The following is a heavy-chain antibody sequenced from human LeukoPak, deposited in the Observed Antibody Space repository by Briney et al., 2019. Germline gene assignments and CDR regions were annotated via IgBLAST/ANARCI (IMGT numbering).Heavy chain of an antibody. D-gene: IGHD3-9*01. J-gene: IGHJ4*02. CDR2: ISASGGST. CDR3: AKDPGTGYYYFEY. CDR1: GFTFSTYT. Sequence: GGSLRLSCAASGFTFSTYTMSWVRQAPGKGLEWLSAISASGGSTYYADSVKGRFTISRDNSKNTLYLQMNSLGAEDTAVYYCAKDPGTGYYYFEYWGQGTLVTVSS. V-gene: IGHV3-23*01.